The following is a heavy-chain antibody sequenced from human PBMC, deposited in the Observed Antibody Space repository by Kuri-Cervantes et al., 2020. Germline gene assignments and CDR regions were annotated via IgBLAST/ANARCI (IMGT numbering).Heavy chain of an antibody. V-gene: IGHV4-34*01. CDR1: GGSFSGYY. J-gene: IGHJ5*02. CDR3: ARAPGDYGLEGNNWFDP. D-gene: IGHD4-17*01. Sequence: ESLKISCAVYGGSFSGYYWSWIRQPPGKGLEWIGEINHSGSTNYNPSLKSRVTISVDRSKNQFSLKLSSVTAADTAVYYCARAPGDYGLEGNNWFDPWGQGTLVTVSS. CDR2: INHSGST.